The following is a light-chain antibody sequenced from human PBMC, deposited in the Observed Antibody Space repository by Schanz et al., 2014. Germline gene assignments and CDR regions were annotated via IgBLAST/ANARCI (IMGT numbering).Light chain of an antibody. CDR2: DAS. CDR3: QQYYSLPLT. V-gene: IGKV3-15*01. CDR1: QSVSSN. Sequence: EIVMTQSPATLSVSPGERATLSCRASQSVSSNLAWYQQKPGQAPRLLIYDASNRATGIPARLSGSGSGTEFTLTISSLQAEDVAVYYCQQYYSLPLTFGGGTKVEIK. J-gene: IGKJ4*01.